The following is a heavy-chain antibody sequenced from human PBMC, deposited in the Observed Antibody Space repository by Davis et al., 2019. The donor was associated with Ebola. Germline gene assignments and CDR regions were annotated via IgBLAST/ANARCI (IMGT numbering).Heavy chain of an antibody. J-gene: IGHJ4*02. D-gene: IGHD3-10*01. V-gene: IGHV4-59*12. CDR1: GGSINNYY. CDR2: IYYRGNT. Sequence: SETLSLTCTVSGGSINNYYWSWIRQPPGKGLEWIGYIYYRGNTNYNPSLKSRVTMSVDTSKNQFSLKLSSVTAADTAVYYCARGGDLWFRGPHDYWGQGTLVTVSS. CDR3: ARGGDLWFRGPHDY.